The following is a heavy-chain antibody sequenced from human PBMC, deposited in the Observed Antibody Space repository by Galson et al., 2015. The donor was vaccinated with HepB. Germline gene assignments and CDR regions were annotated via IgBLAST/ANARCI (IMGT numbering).Heavy chain of an antibody. J-gene: IGHJ6*02. D-gene: IGHD1-14*01. Sequence: SVKVSCKASGYTLTGYPIHWVRQAPGQRLEWMAWINAGNGNTRYSEAFQGRVTMSADTSATTAYMELSSPRSEDTAVSYCAGEAWYTTTWAGMDVWGQGTTVTVFS. CDR3: AGEAWYTTTWAGMDV. V-gene: IGHV1-3*01. CDR2: INAGNGNT. CDR1: GYTLTGYP.